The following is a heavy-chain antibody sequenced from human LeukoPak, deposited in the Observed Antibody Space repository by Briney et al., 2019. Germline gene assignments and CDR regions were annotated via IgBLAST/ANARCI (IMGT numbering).Heavy chain of an antibody. Sequence: ASVKVSCKASGGTFSSYAISWVRQAPGQGLVWMGGIIPIFGTANYAQKFQGRVTITADESTSTAYMELSSLRSEDTAVYYCARARYYDILTRHGYSPIPYYYYGMDVWGQGTTVTVSS. CDR1: GGTFSSYA. D-gene: IGHD3-9*01. J-gene: IGHJ6*02. V-gene: IGHV1-69*01. CDR2: IIPIFGTA. CDR3: ARARYYDILTRHGYSPIPYYYYGMDV.